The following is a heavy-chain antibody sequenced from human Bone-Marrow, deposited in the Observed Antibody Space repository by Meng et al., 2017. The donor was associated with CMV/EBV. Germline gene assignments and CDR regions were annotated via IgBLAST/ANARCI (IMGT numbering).Heavy chain of an antibody. CDR1: GFSVSGNY. J-gene: IGHJ4*02. CDR3: AGRRRDAASFDY. Sequence: LSCAASGFSVSGNYMGWARRAPGKGLEWVSVIYGADDTYYVDSVKARFTISRDTSKNTLYLLMNSLGVQDTAVYYCAGRRRDAASFDYWGQGTLVTVSS. CDR2: IYGADDT. D-gene: IGHD6-13*01. V-gene: IGHV3-66*01.